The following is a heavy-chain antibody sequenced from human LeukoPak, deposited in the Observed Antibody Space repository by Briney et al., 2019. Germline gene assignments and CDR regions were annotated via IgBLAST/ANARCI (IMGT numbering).Heavy chain of an antibody. J-gene: IGHJ4*02. CDR3: VRRIVGTTTRGYFDY. V-gene: IGHV4-59*08. CDR1: VGSLRRYF. D-gene: IGHD1-26*01. Sequence: SETLSLTCADSVGSLRRYFGSSIRQPPGKGLEWIGYIYNSGSTNYNASLKSRVTISVDTSKNQFSLKLTSVIAADTAVYYCVRRIVGTTTRGYFDYWGQGTLVTVSS. CDR2: IYNSGST.